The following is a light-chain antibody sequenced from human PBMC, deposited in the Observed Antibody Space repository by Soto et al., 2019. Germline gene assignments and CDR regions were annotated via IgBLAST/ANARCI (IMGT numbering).Light chain of an antibody. Sequence: IVLTQSPATLSLSPGERATLSCRASPSVSNSLAWYQHKPGQAPRLLIYDASNRATGVPTRFSGSGSGTDFTLTISSLEPEDSAVYYCQQRHMWPITFGQGTRLEI. V-gene: IGKV3-11*01. CDR3: QQRHMWPIT. CDR1: PSVSNS. CDR2: DAS. J-gene: IGKJ5*01.